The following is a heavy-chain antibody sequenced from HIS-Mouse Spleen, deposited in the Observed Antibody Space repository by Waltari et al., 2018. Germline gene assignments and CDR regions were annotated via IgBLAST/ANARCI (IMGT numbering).Heavy chain of an antibody. CDR1: GGSLSSSSYS. V-gene: IGHV4-39*07. J-gene: IGHJ2*01. CDR2: IYYSGST. D-gene: IGHD6-13*01. CDR3: AREIPYSSSWYDWYFDL. Sequence: QLQLQESGPGLVKPSDTLSLTCTVSGGSLSSSSYSWGWIRQPPGKGLEWSGSIYYSGSTYYNPSLKSRVTISVDTSKNQFSLKLSSVTAADTAVYYCAREIPYSSSWYDWYFDLWGRGTLVTVSS.